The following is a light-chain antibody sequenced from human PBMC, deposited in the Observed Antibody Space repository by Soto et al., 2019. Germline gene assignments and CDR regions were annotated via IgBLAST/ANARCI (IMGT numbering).Light chain of an antibody. V-gene: IGKV3-15*01. CDR3: QQYNNWPPTWT. J-gene: IGKJ1*01. CDR2: AVS. CDR1: QSITNN. Sequence: EILMTQSPATLSVSPGERATLSCRASQSITNNLAWYQQKPGQAPRLLIYAVSSRPTGIPARFSGSGSGTEFTLTINSLQSEDFEVYYCQQYNNWPPTWTFGQGTKVDIK.